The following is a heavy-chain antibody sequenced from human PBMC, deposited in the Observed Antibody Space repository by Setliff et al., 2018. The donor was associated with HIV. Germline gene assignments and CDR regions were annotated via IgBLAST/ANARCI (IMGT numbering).Heavy chain of an antibody. CDR2: FYSGGST. Sequence: QPGGSLRLSCAASGFTLSSTYMAWVRQAPGKGLECVSIFYSGGSTYYSDSVKGRFTISRDKSKNSLYLQMNSLRAEDTAVYYCARDLWNYGIDSWGQGTLVTVSS. J-gene: IGHJ5*01. CDR1: GFTLSSTY. V-gene: IGHV3-53*01. D-gene: IGHD1-7*01. CDR3: ARDLWNYGIDS.